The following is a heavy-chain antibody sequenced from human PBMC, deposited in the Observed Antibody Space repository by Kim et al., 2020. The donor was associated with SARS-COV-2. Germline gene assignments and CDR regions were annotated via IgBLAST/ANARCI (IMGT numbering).Heavy chain of an antibody. D-gene: IGHD3-22*01. V-gene: IGHV3-48*04. CDR3: ARLRYDSSGYYYSFYYYGMDV. Sequence: GGSLRLSCAASGFTFSSYSMNWVRQAPGKGLEWVSYISSSSSTIYYADSVKGRFTISRDNAKNSLYLQMNSLRAGDTAVYYCARLRYDSSGYYYSFYYYGMDVWGQGTSVTVSS. CDR2: ISSSSSTI. CDR1: GFTFSSYS. J-gene: IGHJ6*02.